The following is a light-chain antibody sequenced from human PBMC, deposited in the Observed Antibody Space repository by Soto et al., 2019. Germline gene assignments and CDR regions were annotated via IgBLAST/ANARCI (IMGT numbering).Light chain of an antibody. CDR1: QSFSSW. Sequence: MTQSPSTLSVSVGDRVTITCRASQSFSSWVAWYQQKPGQAPRLLIYGASTRATGIPARFSGSGSGTEFTLTISSLQSEDFAVYYCQQYNNWPPWTFGQGTKVEIK. CDR3: QQYNNWPPWT. CDR2: GAS. V-gene: IGKV3-15*01. J-gene: IGKJ1*01.